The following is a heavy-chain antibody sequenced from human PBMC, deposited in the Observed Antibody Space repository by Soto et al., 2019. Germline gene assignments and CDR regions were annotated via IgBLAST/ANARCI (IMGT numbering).Heavy chain of an antibody. CDR2: IYPGDSDT. CDR3: ARREGTGWAY. Sequence: GESLKISCKASGYIFSGYWIGWVRQMPGRGLEWMGVIYPGDSDTRYSPSFQGQVTISADKSISTAYPQWTNLKASDTAIYYCARREGTGWAYWGQGTLVTVSS. CDR1: GYIFSGYW. J-gene: IGHJ4*02. V-gene: IGHV5-51*01. D-gene: IGHD6-19*01.